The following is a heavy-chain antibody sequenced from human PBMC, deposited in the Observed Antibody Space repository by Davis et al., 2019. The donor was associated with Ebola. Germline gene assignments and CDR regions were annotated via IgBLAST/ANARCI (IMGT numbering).Heavy chain of an antibody. CDR1: GYSFTSYG. J-gene: IGHJ5*02. CDR3: ARDREYCSGGSCYRNWFDP. V-gene: IGHV1-2*02. D-gene: IGHD2-15*01. CDR2: INPNSGGT. Sequence: GESLKISCKGSGYSFTSYGISWVRQAPGQGLEWMGWINPNSGGTNYAQKFQGRVTMTRDTSISTAYMELSRLRSDDTAVYYCARDREYCSGGSCYRNWFDPWGQGTLVTVSS.